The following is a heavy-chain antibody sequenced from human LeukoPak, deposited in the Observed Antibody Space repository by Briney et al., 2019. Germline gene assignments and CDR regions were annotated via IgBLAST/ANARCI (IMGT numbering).Heavy chain of an antibody. CDR2: IYTSGST. D-gene: IGHD6-19*01. CDR1: GGSISSGSYY. J-gene: IGHJ4*02. Sequence: SETLSLTCTVSGGSISSGSYYWSWIRQPAGKGLEWIGRIYTSGSTNYNPSLKSRVTISVDTSKNQLSLKLSSVTAADTAVYYCARVDSGWHDFWGQGTLVSVSS. V-gene: IGHV4-61*02. CDR3: ARVDSGWHDF.